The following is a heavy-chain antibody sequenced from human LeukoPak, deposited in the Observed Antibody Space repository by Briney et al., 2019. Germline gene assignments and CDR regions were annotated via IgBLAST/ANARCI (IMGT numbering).Heavy chain of an antibody. D-gene: IGHD2-15*01. J-gene: IGHJ4*02. CDR1: GFTFDDYA. CDR2: ISWNSGSI. V-gene: IGHV3-9*01. CDR3: AKGGVVVAATLDY. Sequence: GGSLRLSCAASGFTFDDYAIHWVRQAPGKGLEWVSGISWNSGSIGYADSVKGRFTISRDNAKNSLYLQMNSLRAEDTALYYCAKGGVVVAATLDYWGQGTLVTVSS.